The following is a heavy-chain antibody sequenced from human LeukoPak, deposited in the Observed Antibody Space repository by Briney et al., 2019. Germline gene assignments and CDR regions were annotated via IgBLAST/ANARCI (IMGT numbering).Heavy chain of an antibody. CDR1: GFTFSNYW. V-gene: IGHV3-23*01. CDR2: ISGSGGST. Sequence: GGSLRLSCEASGFTFSNYWMHWVRQAPGKGLEWVSAISGSGGSTYYADSVKGRFTISRDNSKNTLYLQMNSLRAEDTAVYYCAKASGDTAMAYYFDYWGQGTLVTVSS. D-gene: IGHD5-18*01. CDR3: AKASGDTAMAYYFDY. J-gene: IGHJ4*02.